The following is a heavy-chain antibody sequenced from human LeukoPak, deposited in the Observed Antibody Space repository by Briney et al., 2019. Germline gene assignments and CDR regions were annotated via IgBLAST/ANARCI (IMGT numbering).Heavy chain of an antibody. CDR2: IYHSGSA. Sequence: SETLSLTCTVSRGSLSGSIRSYYWSWLRQSPGKGLEWIGSIYHSGSAFYNPSLKSRVTISVDTSRNQLSLKLSSVTAADTAVYYCAREYSSTMDVWGKGTTVTVSS. J-gene: IGHJ6*03. CDR3: AREYSSTMDV. V-gene: IGHV4-39*07. D-gene: IGHD6-13*01. CDR1: RGSLSGSIRSYY.